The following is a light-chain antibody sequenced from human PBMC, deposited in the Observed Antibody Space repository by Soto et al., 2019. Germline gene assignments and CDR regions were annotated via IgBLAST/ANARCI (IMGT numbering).Light chain of an antibody. V-gene: IGKV2-24*01. CDR2: KVS. Sequence: DIVMTQTPLSSPVTLGQAASISCRSSQSLVHSDGNTYLSWFQQRPGQPPRLLIYKVSDRFSGVPDRFSGSGAGTDFTLTISRVEAEDVAVYYCMQSNHSHWTFGQGTKVEIK. CDR1: QSLVHSDGNTY. J-gene: IGKJ1*01. CDR3: MQSNHSHWT.